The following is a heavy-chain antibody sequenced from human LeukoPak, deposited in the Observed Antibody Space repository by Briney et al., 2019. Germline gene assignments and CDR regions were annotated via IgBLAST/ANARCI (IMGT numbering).Heavy chain of an antibody. CDR1: GYTFTSYG. J-gene: IGHJ3*02. Sequence: ASVKVSCKASGYTFTSYGVSWVRQAPGQGLEWMGWISAYNGNTNYAQKLQGRVTMTTDTSTSTAYMELRSLRSDDTAVYYCAREVFSGSYYGIWGQGTMVTVSS. CDR3: AREVFSGSYYGI. CDR2: ISAYNGNT. D-gene: IGHD1-26*01. V-gene: IGHV1-18*01.